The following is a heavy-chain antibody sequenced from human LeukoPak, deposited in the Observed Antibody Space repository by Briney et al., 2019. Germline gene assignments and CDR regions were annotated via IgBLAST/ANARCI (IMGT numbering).Heavy chain of an antibody. Sequence: GGSLRLSCAASGFTFSSYWMSWVRQAPGKGLEWVANIKQDGSEKYYVDSVKGRFTISRDNAKNSLYLQMNSLRAEDTAVYYCARDGPDFWSGYYWEVWGQETLVTVSS. CDR1: GFTFSSYW. V-gene: IGHV3-7*01. D-gene: IGHD3-3*01. J-gene: IGHJ4*02. CDR2: IKQDGSEK. CDR3: ARDGPDFWSGYYWEV.